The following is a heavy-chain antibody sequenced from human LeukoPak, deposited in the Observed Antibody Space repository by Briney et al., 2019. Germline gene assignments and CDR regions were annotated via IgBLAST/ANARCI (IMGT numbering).Heavy chain of an antibody. V-gene: IGHV1-18*04. Sequence: ASVKVSCKASGYTFTSYGISWVRQAPGQGLEWMGWISAYNGNTNYAQKLQGRVTMTTDTPTSTAYMELRSLRSDDTAVYYCARGYCSGGSCYSGGAFDIWGQGTMVTVSS. CDR1: GYTFTSYG. D-gene: IGHD2-15*01. J-gene: IGHJ3*02. CDR3: ARGYCSGGSCYSGGAFDI. CDR2: ISAYNGNT.